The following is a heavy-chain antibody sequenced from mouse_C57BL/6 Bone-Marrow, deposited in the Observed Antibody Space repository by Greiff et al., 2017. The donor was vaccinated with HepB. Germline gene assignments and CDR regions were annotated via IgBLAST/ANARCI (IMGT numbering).Heavy chain of an antibody. CDR3: ARDLLTEGFAY. V-gene: IGHV5-4*01. CDR2: ISDGGSYT. Sequence: EVHLVESGGGLVKPGGSLKLSCAASGFTFSSYAMSWVRQTPEKRLEWVATISDGGSYTYYPDNVKGRFTISRYNAKNNLYLQMSHLKSEDTAMYYCARDLLTEGFAYWGQGTLVTVSA. J-gene: IGHJ3*01. CDR1: GFTFSSYA.